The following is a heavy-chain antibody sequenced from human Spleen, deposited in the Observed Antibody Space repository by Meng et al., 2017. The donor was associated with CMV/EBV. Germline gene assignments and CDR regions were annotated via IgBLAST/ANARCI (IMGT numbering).Heavy chain of an antibody. CDR1: GYTFNSYG. V-gene: IGHV1-18*01. Sequence: ASVKVSCKASGYTFNSYGISWVRQAPGQGLECMGWISAYNGNTNYAQKFQGRVTVTTDTSTSTAYMELRSLKSDDTAVYYCAKDYNFLIDYWGQGTLVTVSS. J-gene: IGHJ4*02. CDR2: ISAYNGNT. D-gene: IGHD3-10*01. CDR3: AKDYNFLIDY.